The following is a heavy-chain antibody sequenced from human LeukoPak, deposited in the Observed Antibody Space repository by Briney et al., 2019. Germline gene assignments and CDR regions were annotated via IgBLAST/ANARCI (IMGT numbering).Heavy chain of an antibody. CDR3: AREGILEWLFGMRSDLGYFDY. CDR2: IYHSGST. D-gene: IGHD3-3*01. V-gene: IGHV4-38-2*02. CDR1: GYSISSGYY. J-gene: IGHJ4*02. Sequence: PSETLSLTCTVSGYSISSGYYWGWIRQPPGKGLEWIGSIYHSGSTYYNPSLKSRVTISVDTSKNQFSLKLSSVTAADTAVYYCAREGILEWLFGMRSDLGYFDYWGQGTLVTVSS.